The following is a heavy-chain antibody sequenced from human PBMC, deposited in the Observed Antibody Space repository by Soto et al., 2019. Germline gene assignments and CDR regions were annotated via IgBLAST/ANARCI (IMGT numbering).Heavy chain of an antibody. J-gene: IGHJ6*02. CDR3: ARGTVNFWSGYRSGSNRYGMDV. Sequence: PGGSLKLSCVASGLTFSSYWMPWVRQAPGKGLVWVSRINSDGSSTSCADSVKGRFTISRDNAKNTLYLQMNSLRAEDTAVYYCARGTVNFWSGYRSGSNRYGMDVWGQGTTVTVSS. CDR2: INSDGSST. D-gene: IGHD3-3*01. V-gene: IGHV3-74*01. CDR1: GLTFSSYW.